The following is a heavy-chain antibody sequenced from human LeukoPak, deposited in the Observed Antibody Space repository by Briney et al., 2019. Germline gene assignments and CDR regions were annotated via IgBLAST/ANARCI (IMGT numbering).Heavy chain of an antibody. V-gene: IGHV4-59*01. CDR3: ASEGETGSFDY. CDR2: IYYSGST. CDR1: GGSISSYY. D-gene: IGHD3-16*01. J-gene: IGHJ4*02. Sequence: SETLSLTCTVSGGSISSYYWSWIRQPPGKGLEWIGYIYYSGSTNYNPSLKSRVTISVDTSKNQFSLKLSSVTAADTAVYYCASEGETGSFDYWGQGTLSPSPQ.